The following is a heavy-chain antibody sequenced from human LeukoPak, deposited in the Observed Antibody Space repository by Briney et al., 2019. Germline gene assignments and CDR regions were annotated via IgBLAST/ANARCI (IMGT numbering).Heavy chain of an antibody. CDR3: ATDLLGQLLNAFDI. CDR1: GGTFSSYA. CDR2: IIPIFGTA. Sequence: ASVKVSCKASGGTFSSYAISWVRQAPGQGLEWMGGIIPIFGTANYAQKFQGRVTITTDESTSTAYMELSSLRSEDTAVYYCATDLLGQLLNAFDIWGQGTMVTASS. J-gene: IGHJ3*02. V-gene: IGHV1-69*05. D-gene: IGHD2-2*01.